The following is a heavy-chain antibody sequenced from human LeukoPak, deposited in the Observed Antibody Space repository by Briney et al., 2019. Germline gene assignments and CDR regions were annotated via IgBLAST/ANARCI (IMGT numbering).Heavy chain of an antibody. CDR3: ACLTTADAFDI. J-gene: IGHJ3*02. Sequence: KPSETLSLTCTVSGGSIGSYYWSWIRQPPGKGLEWIGYIYDSGSTNYNPSLKSRVTISVDTSENQFSLKLSSVTAADTAVYYCACLTTADAFDIWGQGTMVTVSS. CDR1: GGSIGSYY. D-gene: IGHD3-22*01. CDR2: IYDSGST. V-gene: IGHV4-59*01.